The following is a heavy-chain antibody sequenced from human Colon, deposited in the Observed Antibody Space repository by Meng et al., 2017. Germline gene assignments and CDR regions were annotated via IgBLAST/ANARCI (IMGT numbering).Heavy chain of an antibody. D-gene: IGHD1-26*01. CDR3: ARVSKIVGAIGDY. CDR1: GGSLSTSGYY. V-gene: IGHV4-39*07. J-gene: IGHJ4*02. Sequence: QPQLQESGPGLVKPSEALSLTRRVSGGSLSTSGYYWGWFRQPPGKGLEWIAYIHYSGSTYYSPSLKSRVTISVDTSKNQFSLKLSSVTAADTAVYYCARVSKIVGAIGDYWGQGTLVTVSS. CDR2: IHYSGST.